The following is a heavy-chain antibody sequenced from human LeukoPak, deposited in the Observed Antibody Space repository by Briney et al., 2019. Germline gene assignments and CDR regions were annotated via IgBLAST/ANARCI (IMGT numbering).Heavy chain of an antibody. V-gene: IGHV4-30-2*01. CDR1: GGSISSGGYY. D-gene: IGHD2-15*01. CDR3: ARSAYSTYFDF. Sequence: SETLSLTCTVSGGSISSGGYYWSWIRQPPGKGLEWIGYIYHSGSTYYNPSLKSRVTISVDRSKNQFSLKLTSVTAADTAVYYCARSAYSTYFDFWGRGTLVTVSS. CDR2: IYHSGST. J-gene: IGHJ4*02.